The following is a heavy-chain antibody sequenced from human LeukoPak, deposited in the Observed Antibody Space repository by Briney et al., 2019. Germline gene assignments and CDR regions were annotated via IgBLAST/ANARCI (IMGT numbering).Heavy chain of an antibody. CDR1: GGSISSYY. Sequence: SETLSLTCTVSGGSISSYYWSWIRQPPGKGLEWIGYIYYSGSTNYNPSLKSRATISVDTSKNQFSLELSSVTAADTAVYYCAREARGTTAFDYWGQGTLVTVSS. J-gene: IGHJ4*02. CDR2: IYYSGST. D-gene: IGHD4-11*01. CDR3: AREARGTTAFDY. V-gene: IGHV4-59*01.